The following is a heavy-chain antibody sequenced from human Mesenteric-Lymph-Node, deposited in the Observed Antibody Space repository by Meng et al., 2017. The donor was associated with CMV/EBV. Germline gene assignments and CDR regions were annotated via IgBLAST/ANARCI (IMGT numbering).Heavy chain of an antibody. Sequence: SETLSLTCTVSGGPIINYYWSWIRQPPGKGLEWIGYIYYTGSTNYNPSLKSRVTISVDTSKNQFSLKLSSVTAADTAVYYCARELGAMGGFYYYGMDVWGQGTTVTVSS. CDR3: ARELGAMGGFYYYGMDV. D-gene: IGHD2-2*01. J-gene: IGHJ6*02. CDR2: IYYTGST. V-gene: IGHV4-59*01. CDR1: GGPIINYY.